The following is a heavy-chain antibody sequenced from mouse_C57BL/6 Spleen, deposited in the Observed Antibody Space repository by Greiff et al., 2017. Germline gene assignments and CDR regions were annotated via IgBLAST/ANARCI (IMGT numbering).Heavy chain of an antibody. CDR1: GFTFSSYT. CDR2: ISGGGGNT. Sequence: EVKVVESGGGLVKPGGSLKLSCAASGFTFSSYTMSWVRQTPEKRLEWVATISGGGGNTYYPDSVKGRFTISRDNAKNTLYLQMSSLRSEDTALYYCARRGDGHFDYWGQGTTLTVSS. V-gene: IGHV5-9*01. D-gene: IGHD2-3*01. J-gene: IGHJ2*01. CDR3: ARRGDGHFDY.